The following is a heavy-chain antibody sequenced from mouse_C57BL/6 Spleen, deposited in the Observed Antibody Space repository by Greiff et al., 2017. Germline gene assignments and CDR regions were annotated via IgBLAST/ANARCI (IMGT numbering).Heavy chain of an antibody. CDR2: IDPEDGET. CDR3: ARSGDWYFDV. CDR1: GFNIKDYY. V-gene: IGHV14-2*01. D-gene: IGHD3-2*02. Sequence: VQLKESGAELVKPGASVKLSCTASGFNIKDYYMHWVKQRTEQGLEWIGRIDPEDGETNDAPKFQGKATITADTSSNTAYLQLSSLTSEDTAVYYCARSGDWYFDVWGTGTTVTVSS. J-gene: IGHJ1*03.